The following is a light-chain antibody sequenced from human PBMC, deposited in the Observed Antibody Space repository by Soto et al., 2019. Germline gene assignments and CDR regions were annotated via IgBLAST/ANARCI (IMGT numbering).Light chain of an antibody. J-gene: IGKJ4*01. V-gene: IGKV1-5*03. CDR2: KAS. Sequence: DIQMTQSPSTLSASVGDRVTITCRASQSMSSWLAWYQQKPGKAPKLLIYKASSLESGVPSRFSGSGSGTEFTLTISSLQPDDFSTYCCQQYNSYSLTFGGGTKVEIK. CDR1: QSMSSW. CDR3: QQYNSYSLT.